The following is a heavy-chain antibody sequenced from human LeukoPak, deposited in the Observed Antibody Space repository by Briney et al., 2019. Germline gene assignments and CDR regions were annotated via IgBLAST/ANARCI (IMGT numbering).Heavy chain of an antibody. CDR1: GGSISSGSYS. CDR3: ARDPRTGEFDY. CDR2: IYHSGST. Sequence: SETLSLTCAVSGGSISSGSYSWSWIRQPPGKGLEWIGYIYHSGSTYYNPSLKSRVTISVDRSKNQFSLKLSSVTAADTAVYYCARDPRTGEFDYWGQGTLVTVSS. D-gene: IGHD7-27*01. V-gene: IGHV4-30-2*01. J-gene: IGHJ4*02.